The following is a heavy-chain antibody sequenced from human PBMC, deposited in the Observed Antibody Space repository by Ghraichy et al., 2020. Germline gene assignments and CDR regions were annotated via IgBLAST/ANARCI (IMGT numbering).Heavy chain of an antibody. V-gene: IGHV3-30*02. J-gene: IGHJ3*02. CDR3: AKAGAHGSYGAFDI. CDR2: IRYDGSNK. Sequence: GGSLRLSCAASGFTFSSYGMHWVRQAPGKGLEWVAFIRYDGSNKYYADSVKGRFTISRDSSKNTLYLQMNSLRAEDTAVYYCAKAGAHGSYGAFDIWGQGTMVTVSS. CDR1: GFTFSSYG. D-gene: IGHD1-26*01.